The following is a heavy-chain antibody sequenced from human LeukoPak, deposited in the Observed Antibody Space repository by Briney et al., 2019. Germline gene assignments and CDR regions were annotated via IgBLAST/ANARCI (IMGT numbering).Heavy chain of an antibody. D-gene: IGHD6-19*01. V-gene: IGHV3-74*01. J-gene: IGHJ4*02. CDR2: INTDGSGA. Sequence: GGSLRLSCAASGFIFSSYWMHWVRQAPGKGLVWVSHINTDGSGANYADSVKGRFTISRDNSKNTLYLQMNSLRAEDTAVYYCAKVTGHSSGYWGQGTLVTVSS. CDR3: AKVTGHSSGY. CDR1: GFIFSSYW.